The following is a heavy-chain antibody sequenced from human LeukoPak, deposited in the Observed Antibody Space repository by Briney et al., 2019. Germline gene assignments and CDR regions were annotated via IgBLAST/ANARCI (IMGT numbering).Heavy chain of an antibody. V-gene: IGHV1-24*01. CDR3: ATAPYSYGYATLVY. Sequence: ASVKVSCKVSGYTLTELSMHWVRQAHGKGLEWPGGFDPEDGETIYAQKFQGRVTMTEDTSTDTAYMELSSLRSGDTAVYYCATAPYSYGYATLVYWGQGTLVTVSS. CDR1: GYTLTELS. D-gene: IGHD5-18*01. CDR2: FDPEDGET. J-gene: IGHJ4*02.